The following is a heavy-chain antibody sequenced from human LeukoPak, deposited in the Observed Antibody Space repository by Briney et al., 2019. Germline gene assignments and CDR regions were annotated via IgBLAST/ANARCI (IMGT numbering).Heavy chain of an antibody. V-gene: IGHV4-61*02. Sequence: SQTLSLTCSVSGGSIRSESYYWGWIRQPAGKGLEWIGRIYSSGSSKFNPSLKSRVTISIDTSKNQFSLNLSSVTAADTAVYYCARDMTGSGWNDAFDIWGQGTMVTVSS. D-gene: IGHD6-19*01. CDR2: IYSSGSS. CDR1: GGSIRSESYY. CDR3: ARDMTGSGWNDAFDI. J-gene: IGHJ3*02.